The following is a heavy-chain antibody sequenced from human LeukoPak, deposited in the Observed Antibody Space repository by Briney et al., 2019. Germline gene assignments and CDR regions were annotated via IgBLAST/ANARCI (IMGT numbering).Heavy chain of an antibody. V-gene: IGHV1-24*01. CDR2: FDPEDGET. J-gene: IGHJ4*02. D-gene: IGHD3-16*01. CDR3: ARDPAGRGGDY. Sequence: ASVKVSCKVSGYTLTELSMHWVRQAPGKGLEWMGGFDPEDGETIYAQKLQGRVTMTTDTSTSTAYMELRSLRSDDTAVYYCARDPAGRGGDYWGQGTLVTVSS. CDR1: GYTLTELS.